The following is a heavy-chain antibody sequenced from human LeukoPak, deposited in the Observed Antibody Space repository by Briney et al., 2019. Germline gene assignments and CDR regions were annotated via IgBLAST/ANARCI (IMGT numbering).Heavy chain of an antibody. V-gene: IGHV3-53*01. Sequence: PGGSLRLSCAASGFTFSSNYMSWVRQAPGKGLEWVSVIYSGGSTYYADSVKGRFTISRNNSKNTLYLQMNSLRAEDTAVYYCARPYDFGFDYYGMDVWGQGTTVTVSS. D-gene: IGHD3-3*01. CDR2: IYSGGST. J-gene: IGHJ6*02. CDR1: GFTFSSNY. CDR3: ARPYDFGFDYYGMDV.